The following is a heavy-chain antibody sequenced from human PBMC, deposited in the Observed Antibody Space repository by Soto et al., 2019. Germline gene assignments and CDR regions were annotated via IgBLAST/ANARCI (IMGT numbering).Heavy chain of an antibody. D-gene: IGHD2-2*01. V-gene: IGHV3-30-3*01. CDR1: GFIFSSYA. CDR3: ARSVGTKELTNTDY. J-gene: IGHJ4*02. CDR2: ISYDGSNK. Sequence: PGGSLRLSCAASGFIFSSYAMHWVRQAPGKGLEWVAVISYDGSNKYYADSVKGRFTISRDNSKNTLYLRMNSLRAEDTAVYYCARSVGTKELTNTDYWGQGTLVTVSS.